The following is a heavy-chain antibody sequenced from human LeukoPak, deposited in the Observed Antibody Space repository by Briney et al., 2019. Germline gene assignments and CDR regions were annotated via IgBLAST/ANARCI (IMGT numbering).Heavy chain of an antibody. CDR3: VKGQEVVYTPTFDW. D-gene: IGHD2-8*02. V-gene: IGHV3-64D*09. CDR1: GFTFSTYA. Sequence: GGSLRLSCSASGFTFSTYALHWVRQAPGKGLQYVSAIGTNGISTYYADSVEGRFTISRDNSKNTLYLQMSNLRAEDTAMYYCVKGQEVVYTPTFDWWGQGTLVTVSS. CDR2: IGTNGIST. J-gene: IGHJ4*02.